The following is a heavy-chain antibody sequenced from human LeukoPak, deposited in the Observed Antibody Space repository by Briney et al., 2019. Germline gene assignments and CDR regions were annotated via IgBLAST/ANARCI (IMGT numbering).Heavy chain of an antibody. CDR3: ATVVIIKNDAFDI. V-gene: IGHV5-51*01. CDR1: GYSFTSYW. D-gene: IGHD3-3*01. CDR2: IYPGDSDT. J-gene: IGHJ3*02. Sequence: GESLKISCKGSGYSFTSYWIGWVRQMPGKGLEWMGIIYPGDSDTRYSPSFQGQVTISADKSISTAYLQWSSLKASDTAMYYCATVVIIKNDAFDIWGQGTMVTVSS.